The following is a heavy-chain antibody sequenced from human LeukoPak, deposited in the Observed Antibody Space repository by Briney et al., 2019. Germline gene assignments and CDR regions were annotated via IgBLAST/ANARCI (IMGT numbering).Heavy chain of an antibody. CDR3: ARRVRTDYDSSVNWFEP. CDR1: GFTFSSYA. CDR2: VRGSGGTT. D-gene: IGHD3-22*01. J-gene: IGHJ5*02. Sequence: PGGSLRLSCAAAGFTFSSYARYWVRQAPGRGLEWVSVVRGSGGTTYYADSVKGRFTISRDNSKNTLYLQMNSLRAEDTAVYYCARRVRTDYDSSVNWFEPWGQGTLVTVSS. V-gene: IGHV3-23*01.